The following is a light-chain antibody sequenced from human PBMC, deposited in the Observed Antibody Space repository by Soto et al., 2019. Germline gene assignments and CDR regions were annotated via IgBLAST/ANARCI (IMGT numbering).Light chain of an antibody. CDR2: DVS. CDR1: SSDVGGYNY. J-gene: IGLJ3*02. Sequence: QSALTQPRSVSGSPGQSVTISCTGTSSDVGGYNYVSWYQQHPGKAPKVMIYDVSERPSGVPDRFSGSKSGNTASLTISGLQAEDEADYYCQSYDSSLSGGVFGGGTKLTVL. V-gene: IGLV2-11*01. CDR3: QSYDSSLSGGV.